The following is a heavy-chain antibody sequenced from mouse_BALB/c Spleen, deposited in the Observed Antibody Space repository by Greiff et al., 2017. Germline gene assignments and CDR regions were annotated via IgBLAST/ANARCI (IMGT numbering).Heavy chain of an antibody. CDR2: INPYNDYT. J-gene: IGHJ1*01. D-gene: IGHD2-14*01. CDR3: ARWGRYDDWYFDV. V-gene: IGHV1-77*01. Sequence: QVQLKESGAELVRPGASVKISCTASGYTFTNHHINWVKQRPGQGLDWIGYINPYNDYTCYNQNFNGKATLTDDKASSTTYMELSSLTSEDSAVYCWARWGRYDDWYFDVWGAGTTVTVSS. CDR1: GYTFTNHH.